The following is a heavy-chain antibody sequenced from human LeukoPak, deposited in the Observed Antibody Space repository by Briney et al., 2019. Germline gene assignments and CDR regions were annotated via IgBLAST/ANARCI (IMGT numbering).Heavy chain of an antibody. CDR3: ARGSTTGYYKRPFDY. CDR1: GGSFSGYY. Sequence: PSETLSLTCAVYGGSFSGYYWSWIRQPPGKGLEWIGEINHSGSTNYNPSLKSRVTISVDTSKHQFSLKLSSVPAADTAVYYCARGSTTGYYKRPFDYWGQGTLVTVSS. J-gene: IGHJ4*02. V-gene: IGHV4-34*01. D-gene: IGHD3-9*01. CDR2: INHSGST.